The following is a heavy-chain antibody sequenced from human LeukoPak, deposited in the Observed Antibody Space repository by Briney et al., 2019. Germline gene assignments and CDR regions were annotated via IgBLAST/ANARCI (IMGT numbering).Heavy chain of an antibody. CDR1: GFTFSSYW. CDR3: AKIAETSGTYGQGFDY. D-gene: IGHD1-26*01. J-gene: IGHJ4*02. CDR2: IKSDGSVT. Sequence: GRSLRLSCAASGFTFSSYWMHWVRQAPGKGLVWVSRIKSDGSVTSYADSVKGRFTISRDNAKNTLYLQMNSLRVEDTAVYYCAKIAETSGTYGQGFDYWGQGTLVTVSS. V-gene: IGHV3-74*01.